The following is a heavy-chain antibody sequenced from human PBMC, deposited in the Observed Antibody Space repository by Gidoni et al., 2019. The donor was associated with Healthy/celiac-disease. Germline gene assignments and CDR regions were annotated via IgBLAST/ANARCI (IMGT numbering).Heavy chain of an antibody. D-gene: IGHD6-13*01. Sequence: QVQLVQSGAEVKKPGSSVKVSCKASGGTFSSYAISWVRQAPGQGLEWMGGIIPIFGTANYAQKFQGRVTITADESTSTAYMELSSLRSEDTAVYYCARDASPTPFSSSWYGSFDYWGQGTLVTVSS. J-gene: IGHJ4*02. CDR3: ARDASPTPFSSSWYGSFDY. CDR1: GGTFSSYA. V-gene: IGHV1-69*01. CDR2: IIPIFGTA.